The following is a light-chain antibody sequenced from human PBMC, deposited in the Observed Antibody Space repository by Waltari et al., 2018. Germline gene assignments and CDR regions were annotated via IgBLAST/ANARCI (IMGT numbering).Light chain of an antibody. V-gene: IGLV1-44*01. CDR3: GAWDDSLNSPV. CDR2: SNN. Sequence: QSVLTQPPSASGTPGQRVTISCSGSSSNIGSNTVNWYQQPPGTAPKLLMYSNNQRPAGVPDRFSGSKSGTSASLAISGLQSEDEADYYCGAWDDSLNSPVFGGGTKLTVL. J-gene: IGLJ3*02. CDR1: SSNIGSNT.